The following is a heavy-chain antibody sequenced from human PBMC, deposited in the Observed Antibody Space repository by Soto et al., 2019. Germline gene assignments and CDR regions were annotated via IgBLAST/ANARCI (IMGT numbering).Heavy chain of an antibody. V-gene: IGHV3-23*01. CDR1: GFTFNRYA. Sequence: GGSLRLSCPASGFTFNRYAMGWVRQAPGKGLEWVSAIIDDGGRAYYADSVKGRFTISRDNFKNTLSLQMNSLRAEDTAVYYCAKDKMEQWLVGGYFDYWGQGTQVTVSS. D-gene: IGHD6-19*01. J-gene: IGHJ4*02. CDR3: AKDKMEQWLVGGYFDY. CDR2: IIDDGGRA.